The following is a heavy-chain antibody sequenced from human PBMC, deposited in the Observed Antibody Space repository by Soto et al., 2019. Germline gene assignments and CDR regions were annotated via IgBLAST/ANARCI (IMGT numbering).Heavy chain of an antibody. D-gene: IGHD3-3*01. CDR1: GFSLTTSGVG. V-gene: IGHV2-5*02. CDR3: AHRVLRAVFGLVMTTAIYFDF. J-gene: IGHJ4*02. Sequence: QITLNESGPPVVKPTETLTLTCTFSGFSLTTSGVGVGWVRQSPGKAPEWLAFIYWDDDKRYSTSLKSRLTITKDTSKNQVVLTMANVDPADTATYYCAHRVLRAVFGLVMTTAIYFDFWGQGTPVVVSS. CDR2: IYWDDDK.